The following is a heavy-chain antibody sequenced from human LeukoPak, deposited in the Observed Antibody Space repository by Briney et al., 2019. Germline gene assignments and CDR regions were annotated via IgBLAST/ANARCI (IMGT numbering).Heavy chain of an antibody. CDR1: SGSISSGSYY. CDR2: IYSSGST. J-gene: IGHJ4*02. CDR3: ARYASGTYYMVFDY. Sequence: SQTLSLTCTVSSGSISSGSYYWSWIRQPAGKGLEWIGRIYSSGSTNYNPSLKSRVTISLDTSKNQFSLRLSSVTAADTALYYCARYASGTYYMVFDYWGQGTLVTVSS. V-gene: IGHV4-61*02. D-gene: IGHD3-10*01.